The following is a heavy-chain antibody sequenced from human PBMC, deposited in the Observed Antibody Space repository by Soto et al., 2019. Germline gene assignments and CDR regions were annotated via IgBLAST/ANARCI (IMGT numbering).Heavy chain of an antibody. J-gene: IGHJ2*01. V-gene: IGHV1-69*02. CDR3: ARVAVYCSSTSCYNWYFDL. Sequence: QVQLVQSGAEVKKPGSSVKVSCKASGGTFSSYTISWVRQAPGQGLEWMGRIIPILGIANYAQKFQGRVTITADKSTSTAYMELSSLRSEDTAVYYCARVAVYCSSTSCYNWYFDLWGRGTLVTVSS. D-gene: IGHD2-2*02. CDR2: IIPILGIA. CDR1: GGTFSSYT.